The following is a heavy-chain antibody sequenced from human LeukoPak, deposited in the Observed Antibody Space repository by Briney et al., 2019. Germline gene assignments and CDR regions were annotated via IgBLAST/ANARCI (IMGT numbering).Heavy chain of an antibody. CDR1: GFTFSSYA. D-gene: IGHD6-6*01. CDR3: ARDGEYSSSSGQKSHFDY. V-gene: IGHV3-30-3*01. Sequence: QSGGSLRLSCAASGFTFSSYAMSWVRQAPGKGLEWVAVISYDGSNKYYADSVKGRFTISRDNSKNTLYLQMNSPRAEDTAVYYCARDGEYSSSSGQKSHFDYWGQGTLVTVSS. CDR2: ISYDGSNK. J-gene: IGHJ4*02.